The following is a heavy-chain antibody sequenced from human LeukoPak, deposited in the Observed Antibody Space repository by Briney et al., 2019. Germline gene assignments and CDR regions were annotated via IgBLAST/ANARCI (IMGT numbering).Heavy chain of an antibody. V-gene: IGHV3-53*01. D-gene: IGHD5-18*01. Sequence: GGSLRLSCAASGFTVNNNYMSWVRQAPGKGLEWVSVIYSGDITYYADSVKGRFIISRDNSKNTLYLQMNSLRAEDTAVYYCARGSGYNYGFPDYWGQGTLVTVSS. CDR3: ARGSGYNYGFPDY. CDR2: IYSGDIT. CDR1: GFTVNNNY. J-gene: IGHJ4*02.